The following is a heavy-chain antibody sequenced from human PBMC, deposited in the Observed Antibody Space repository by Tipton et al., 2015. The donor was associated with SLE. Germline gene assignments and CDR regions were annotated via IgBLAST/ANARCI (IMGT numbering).Heavy chain of an antibody. J-gene: IGHJ4*02. Sequence: SLRLSCAASGFTFSSYCMHWVRQAPGKELVWVSRINSDGSSVSHADSVKGRFTLSRDNARNTLYLQMNSLRAEDTAVYYCARGGVAGIIGPDYWGQGTLVTVSS. D-gene: IGHD6-19*01. CDR3: ARGGVAGIIGPDY. CDR1: GFTFSSYC. V-gene: IGHV3-74*01. CDR2: INSDGSSV.